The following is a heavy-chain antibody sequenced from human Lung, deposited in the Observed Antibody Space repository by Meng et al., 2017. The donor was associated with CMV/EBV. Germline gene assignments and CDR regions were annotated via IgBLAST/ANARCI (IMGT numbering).Heavy chain of an antibody. Sequence: SXXVSXKASGGTFSKDVISWVRQAPGQGLEWMGWIILIPGRPKHAQKFQDRVTITADRSTSTAFMELTSLASEDTAVYYCARSRGLSSTPIRPPTYGMDVWXQGTTVTVSS. CDR3: ARSRGLSSTPIRPPTYGMDV. D-gene: IGHD2-15*01. V-gene: IGHV1-69*10. CDR2: IILIPGRP. CDR1: GGTFSKDV. J-gene: IGHJ6*02.